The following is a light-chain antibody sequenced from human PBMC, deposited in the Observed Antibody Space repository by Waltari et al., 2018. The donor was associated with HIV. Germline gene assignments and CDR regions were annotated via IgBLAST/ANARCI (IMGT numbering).Light chain of an antibody. Sequence: DIQMTQFPSTLSASVGDRVTITCRASPTMENQWLAWFQQKPGKAPNLLIYKPSILETGVPSRFSGSGSGAVFTLTISSLQPDDFATYYCQQYNNFSWTFGQGTKVEIK. CDR2: KPS. CDR3: QQYNNFSWT. V-gene: IGKV1-5*03. J-gene: IGKJ1*01. CDR1: PTMENQW.